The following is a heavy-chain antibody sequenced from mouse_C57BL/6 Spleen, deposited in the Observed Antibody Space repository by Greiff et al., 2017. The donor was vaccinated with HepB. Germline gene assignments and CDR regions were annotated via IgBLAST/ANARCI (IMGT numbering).Heavy chain of an antibody. J-gene: IGHJ3*01. CDR1: GFTFSDAW. V-gene: IGHV6-6*01. D-gene: IGHD1-1*01. CDR3: TRPSFIPFAY. CDR2: IRNKANNHAT. Sequence: EVQLVESGGGLVQPGGSMKLPCAASGFTFSDAWMDWVRQSPEKGLEWVAEIRNKANNHATYYAESVKGRFTISRDDSKSSVYLQMNSLRAEDTGIDYCTRPSFIPFAYCGQGTLVTVSA.